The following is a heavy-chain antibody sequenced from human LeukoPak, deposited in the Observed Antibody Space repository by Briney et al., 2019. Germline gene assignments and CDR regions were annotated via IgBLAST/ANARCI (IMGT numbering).Heavy chain of an antibody. V-gene: IGHV3-21*01. CDR1: GFTVSSNS. J-gene: IGHJ4*02. CDR3: ARAIEVAGPYYFSY. D-gene: IGHD6-19*01. Sequence: PGGSLRLSCEVSGFTVSSNSMTWVRQAPGKGLEWVSSIGSVTTYIYYADSVKGRFTISRDNAKNSLSLQMNSLRAEDTAVYYCARAIEVAGPYYFSYWGQGTLVTVSS. CDR2: IGSVTTYI.